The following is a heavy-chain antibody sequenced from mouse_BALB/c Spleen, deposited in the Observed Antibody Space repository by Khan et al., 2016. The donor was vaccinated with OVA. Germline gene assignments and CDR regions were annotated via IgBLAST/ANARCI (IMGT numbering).Heavy chain of an antibody. D-gene: IGHD1-1*01. CDR3: ARGGDYCRGYGWFAY. CDR2: INPNNGNT. V-gene: IGHV1-4*01. CDR1: GYTFTTYT. Sequence: VQLKQSGPELVRPGASVKMSCKASGYTFTTYTMHWVKQRPGQGLEWIGYINPNNGNTNYNQQFKDKSTLTADKSSSTSYMQLSSLTSDYSAVYYGARGGDYCRGYGWFAYWGQGTLVTVSA. J-gene: IGHJ3*01.